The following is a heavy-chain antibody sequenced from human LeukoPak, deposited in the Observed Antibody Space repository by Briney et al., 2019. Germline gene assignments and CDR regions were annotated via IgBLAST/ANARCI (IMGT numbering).Heavy chain of an antibody. CDR3: ARERVVRGAPFDY. CDR1: GFTFDDYD. D-gene: IGHD3-10*01. V-gene: IGHV3-48*03. CDR2: ISSSGSTI. Sequence: GGSLRLSCAASGFTFDDYDMNWVRQAPGKGLEWVSYISSSGSTICYADSVKGRFTISRDNAKNSLYLQMNSLRAEDTAVYYCARERVVRGAPFDYWGQGTLVTVSS. J-gene: IGHJ4*02.